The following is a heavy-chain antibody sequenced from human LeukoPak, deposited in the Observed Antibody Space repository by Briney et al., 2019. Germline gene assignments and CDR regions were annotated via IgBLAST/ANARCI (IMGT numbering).Heavy chain of an antibody. CDR2: IYYSGST. V-gene: IGHV4-39*07. Sequence: SETLSLTCTVSGGSISSSSYYWGWIRQPPGKGLEWIGSIYYSGSTYYNPSLKSRVTISVDTSKNQFSLKLSSVTAADTAVYYCARSTLQYCGGDCYSTLGFSWFDPWGQGTLVTVSS. D-gene: IGHD2-21*02. J-gene: IGHJ5*02. CDR1: GGSISSSSYY. CDR3: ARSTLQYCGGDCYSTLGFSWFDP.